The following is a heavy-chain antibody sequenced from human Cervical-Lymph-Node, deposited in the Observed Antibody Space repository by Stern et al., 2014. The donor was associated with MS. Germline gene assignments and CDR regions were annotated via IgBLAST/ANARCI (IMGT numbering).Heavy chain of an antibody. J-gene: IGHJ5*02. V-gene: IGHV1-69*12. D-gene: IGHD6-13*01. CDR2: IFPVFGTP. CDR3: ALSSETSDRWYSLGYDL. Sequence: VQLVESGAEVTKPASSVKVSCKASGGTLSKFPSSWVRQAPGQGLEWMGGIFPVFGTPTYAQEFRGRVTITADVSTSTVYMELSSLRSDDTAVYYCALSSETSDRWYSLGYDLWGQGTLVTVSS. CDR1: GGTLSKFP.